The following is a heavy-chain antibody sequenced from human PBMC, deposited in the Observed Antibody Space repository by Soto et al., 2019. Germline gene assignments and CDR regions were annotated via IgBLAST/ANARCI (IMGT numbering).Heavy chain of an antibody. D-gene: IGHD2-2*02. CDR1: GFTFSSYA. CDR3: ARGAPRKKPAALPMAFDY. CDR2: ISYDGSNK. J-gene: IGHJ4*02. V-gene: IGHV3-30-3*01. Sequence: PGGSLRLSCAASGFTFSSYAMHWVRQAPGKGLEWVAVISYDGSNKYYADSVKGRFTISRDNSKNTLYLQMNSLRAEDTAVYYCARGAPRKKPAALPMAFDYWGQGTLVTVSS.